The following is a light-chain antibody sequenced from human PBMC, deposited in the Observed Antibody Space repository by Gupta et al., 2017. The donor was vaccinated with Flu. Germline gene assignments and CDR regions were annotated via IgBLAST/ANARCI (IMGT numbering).Light chain of an antibody. CDR3: QAWDSSTYYV. CDR2: EDS. Sequence: SYDLTQPPSVSVSPRQTASLPCSGDNGGDKYVCWYQQKPGKAPGLVIYEDSKRPSGVPERFSGSKSGNTATLTISGTQAMDEADYYCQAWDSSTYYVFGTGTKVTVL. CDR1: NGGDKY. J-gene: IGLJ1*01. V-gene: IGLV3-1*01.